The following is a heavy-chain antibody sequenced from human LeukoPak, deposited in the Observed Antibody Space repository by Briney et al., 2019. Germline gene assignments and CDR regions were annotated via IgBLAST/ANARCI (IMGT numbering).Heavy chain of an antibody. CDR1: GYTFTGYY. CDR2: INPNSGGT. J-gene: IGHJ4*02. Sequence: ASVKVSCKASGYTFTGYYMHWVRQAPGQGLEWMGWINPNSGGTNYAQKFQGRVTMTRDTSISTAYMELSRLRSDDTAVYYCAGDQYYYDSSEQDWGQGTLVTVSS. V-gene: IGHV1-2*02. CDR3: AGDQYYYDSSEQD. D-gene: IGHD3-22*01.